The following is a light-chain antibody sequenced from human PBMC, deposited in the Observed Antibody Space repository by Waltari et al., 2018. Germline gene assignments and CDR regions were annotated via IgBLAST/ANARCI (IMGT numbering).Light chain of an antibody. CDR2: EVT. CDR1: SSDFGSYNL. J-gene: IGLJ2*01. CDR3: CSYAGSGTLDVV. Sequence: QSALTQPASVSGSPGQSITISCTGASSDFGSYNLVSWYQQHPGKAPKVMIYEVTKRPSGVSDRFSGSRSSNSASLTISSLQPEDEADYYCCSYAGSGTLDVVFGGGTKLTVL. V-gene: IGLV2-23*02.